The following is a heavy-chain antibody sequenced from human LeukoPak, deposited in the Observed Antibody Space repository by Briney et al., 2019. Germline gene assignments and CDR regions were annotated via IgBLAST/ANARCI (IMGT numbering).Heavy chain of an antibody. V-gene: IGHV4-39*01. CDR1: GGSISSSSYY. CDR2: IYYSGST. CDR3: ARCWPFISYSGSLTGNY. J-gene: IGHJ4*02. D-gene: IGHD1-26*01. Sequence: SETLSLPCTVSGGSISSSSYYWGWLRQPPGKGLVWIERIYYSGSTYYNPSLKSRVTISVYTSKNQFSLKLSSVTAADTAVYYCARCWPFISYSGSLTGNYWGQGTLVTVSS.